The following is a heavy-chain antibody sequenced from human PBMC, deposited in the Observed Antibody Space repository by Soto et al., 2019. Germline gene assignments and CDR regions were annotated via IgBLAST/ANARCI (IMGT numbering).Heavy chain of an antibody. CDR2: IYYSGST. V-gene: IGHV4-59*05. D-gene: IGHD2-8*01. J-gene: IGHJ6*02. CDR1: GASIGSSY. CDR3: ARRYCTNGVCSPYYYYGMDV. Sequence: SETLCLTCTVSGASIGSSYWTWIRQPPGKGPVWIGSIYYSGSTYYNPSLKSRVTITVDTSKNQFSLKLSSVTAADTAVCYCARRYCTNGVCSPYYYYGMDVWGQGTTVTVSS.